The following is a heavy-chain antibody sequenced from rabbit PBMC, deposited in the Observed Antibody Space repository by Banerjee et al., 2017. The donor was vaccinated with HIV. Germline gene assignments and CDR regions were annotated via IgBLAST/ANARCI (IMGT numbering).Heavy chain of an antibody. Sequence: CWVRQAPGKGLEWIGCIGSSSGSTWYASWAKGRFTISLDNAQNTVDLRMTSLTAADTATYFCARDLAGVIGWNFNLWGQGTLVTVS. CDR2: IGSSSGST. D-gene: IGHD4-1*01. CDR3: ARDLAGVIGWNFNL. J-gene: IGHJ4*01. V-gene: IGHV1S43*01.